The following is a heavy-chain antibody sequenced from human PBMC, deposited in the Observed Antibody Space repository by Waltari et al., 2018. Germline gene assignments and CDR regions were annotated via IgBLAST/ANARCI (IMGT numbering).Heavy chain of an antibody. J-gene: IGHJ3*02. Sequence: QVQLQQWGAGLLKPSETLSLTCADDGGSFSGYYWSWIRQPPGKGLEWSGEINHSGSTNYNPSLKSRVTISVDTSKNQFSLKLSSVTAADTAVYYCASGREAEEQLVRDLDAFDIWGQGTMVTVSS. V-gene: IGHV4-34*01. CDR2: INHSGST. CDR3: ASGREAEEQLVRDLDAFDI. D-gene: IGHD6-6*01. CDR1: GGSFSGYY.